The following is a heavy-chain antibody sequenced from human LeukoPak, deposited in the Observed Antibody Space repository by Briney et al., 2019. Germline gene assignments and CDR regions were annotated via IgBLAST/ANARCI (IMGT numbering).Heavy chain of an antibody. CDR1: GGSFSGYY. CDR3: ARLLLWFGERTFDI. CDR2: INHSGST. D-gene: IGHD3-10*01. Sequence: SETLSLTCAVYGGSFSGYYWSWIRQPPGKGLEWIGEINHSGSTNYNPSLKSRVTISVDTSKNQFSLKLSSVTAADTAVYYCARLLLWFGERTFDIRGQGTMVTVSS. V-gene: IGHV4-34*01. J-gene: IGHJ3*02.